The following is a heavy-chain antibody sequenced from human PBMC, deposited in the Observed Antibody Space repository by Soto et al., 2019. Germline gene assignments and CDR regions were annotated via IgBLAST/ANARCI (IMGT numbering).Heavy chain of an antibody. V-gene: IGHV4-59*08. D-gene: IGHD5-12*01. CDR2: IYYSGST. CDR3: ARQRGFGWFDP. Sequence: QVQLQESGPGLVKPSETLSLTCTVSGGSISSYYWSWIRQPPGKGLEWIGYIYYSGSTNYNPSLKRRVTISVDTPKTHFSLKLSSATAADTAVYYCARQRGFGWFDPWGQGTLVTVSS. CDR1: GGSISSYY. J-gene: IGHJ5*02.